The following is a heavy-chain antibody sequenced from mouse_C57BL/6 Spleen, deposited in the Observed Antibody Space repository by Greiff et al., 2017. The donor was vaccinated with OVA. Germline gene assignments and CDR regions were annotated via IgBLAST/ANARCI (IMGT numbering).Heavy chain of an antibody. CDR3: ARRATEGFAY. CDR1: GYTFTSYW. J-gene: IGHJ3*01. CDR2: INPRSGYT. D-gene: IGHD3-1*01. Sequence: VHVKQSGAELAKPGASVKLSCKASGYTFTSYWMHWVKQRPGPGLEWIGYINPRSGYTKYTQKFKDKATLTVDKSSSTAYMQLCSLTYVDSSVYYCARRATEGFAYWGQGTLVTVSA. V-gene: IGHV1-7*01.